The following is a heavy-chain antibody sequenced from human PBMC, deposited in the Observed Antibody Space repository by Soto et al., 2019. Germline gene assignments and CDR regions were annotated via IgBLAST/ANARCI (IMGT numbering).Heavy chain of an antibody. J-gene: IGHJ4*02. D-gene: IGHD2-2*01. CDR3: ARGMYGGCGSSQNY. CDR2: IWYDGSNK. V-gene: IGHV3-33*01. CDR1: GFTFSSFG. Sequence: QVQLVESGGGVVQPGRSLRLSCAASGFTFSSFGMHWVRQAPGKGLEWVAVIWYDGSNKYYADSVKGRFTISRDNSKSTLDLQMNSLRAEDTAVYYCARGMYGGCGSSQNYWGQGTLVTVSS.